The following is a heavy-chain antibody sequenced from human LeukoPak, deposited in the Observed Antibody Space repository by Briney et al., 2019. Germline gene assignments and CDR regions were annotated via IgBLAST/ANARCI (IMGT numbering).Heavy chain of an antibody. CDR1: GYTFTSYD. CDR2: ISPSGGST. J-gene: IGHJ6*03. Sequence: ASVKVSCKASGYTFTSYDINWVRQATGQGPEWMGVISPSGGSTTYAQKFQGRVTLTRDMSTSTDYLELSSLRSEDTAVYYCARDQQLVGSYYYYYYMDVWGKGTTVTISS. CDR3: ARDQQLVGSYYYYYYMDV. V-gene: IGHV1-46*01. D-gene: IGHD6-13*01.